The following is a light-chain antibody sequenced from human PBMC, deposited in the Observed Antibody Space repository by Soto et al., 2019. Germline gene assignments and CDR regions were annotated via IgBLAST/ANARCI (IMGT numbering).Light chain of an antibody. Sequence: QSALTQPASVSGSPGQSITISCTGTSSDVGGYNYVSWYQQHPGKALKLMIYDVSNRPSGVSYRFSGSKSGNTASLTISGLQAEDEADYYCSSYTSSSTLFGGGTKLTVL. CDR3: SSYTSSSTL. CDR2: DVS. CDR1: SSDVGGYNY. J-gene: IGLJ2*01. V-gene: IGLV2-14*03.